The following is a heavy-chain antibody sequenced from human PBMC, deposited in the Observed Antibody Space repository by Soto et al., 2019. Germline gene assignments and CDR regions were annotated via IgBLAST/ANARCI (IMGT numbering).Heavy chain of an antibody. J-gene: IGHJ4*02. Sequence: QVQLVQSGAEVKKPGSSVKVSCKASGGTFSSYAISWVRQAPGQGLEWMGGINPIFGTASYAQKVQGRVTSTADKSTSTADMELSSLRSEDTAVYYCASDPDYYDSSGRVDYWGQGTLVTVSS. CDR2: INPIFGTA. CDR3: ASDPDYYDSSGRVDY. D-gene: IGHD3-22*01. V-gene: IGHV1-69*06. CDR1: GGTFSSYA.